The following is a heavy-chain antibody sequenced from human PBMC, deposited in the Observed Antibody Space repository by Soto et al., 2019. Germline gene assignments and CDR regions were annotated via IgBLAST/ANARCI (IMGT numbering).Heavy chain of an antibody. CDR1: RFSFNTSW. D-gene: IGHD6-13*01. J-gene: IGHJ6*02. CDR2: IKQDGSEK. V-gene: IGHV3-7*05. Sequence: GGSLRLSCVASRFSFNTSWMSWVRQAPGKGLEWVANIKQDGSEKYYVDSVKGRFTISRDNAKNSLYLQMNSLRDEDTAVYYCVASAGATVGTYFGMDVWGQGT. CDR3: VASAGATVGTYFGMDV.